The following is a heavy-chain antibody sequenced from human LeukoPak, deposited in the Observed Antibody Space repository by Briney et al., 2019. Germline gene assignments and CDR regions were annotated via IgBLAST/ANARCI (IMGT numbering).Heavy chain of an antibody. V-gene: IGHV4-34*01. CDR3: AKMIAARPQYMDV. J-gene: IGHJ6*03. CDR1: GGSFSGYY. Sequence: SETLSLTCAVYGGSFSGYYWSWIRQPPGKGLEWIGEINHSGSTNYNPSLKSRVTISVDTSKNQFSLKLSSVTAADTAVYYCAKMIAARPQYMDVWGKGTTVTVSS. D-gene: IGHD6-6*01. CDR2: INHSGST.